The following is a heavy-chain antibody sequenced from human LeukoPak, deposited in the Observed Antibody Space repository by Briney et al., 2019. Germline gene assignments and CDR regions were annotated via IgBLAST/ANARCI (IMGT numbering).Heavy chain of an antibody. J-gene: IGHJ5*02. Sequence: GGSLRLSCVASGFSFRDSAIHWVRQAAGKGLEWVGRIRTEPKKFATAYAASVRGRFTVSRDDSKNTAYLQMDGLKNEDTAVYYCFSSNSTPGGNWFDPWGQGTLVTVSS. CDR1: GFSFRDSA. D-gene: IGHD4-11*01. CDR3: FSSNSTPGGNWFDP. CDR2: IRTEPKKFAT. V-gene: IGHV3-73*01.